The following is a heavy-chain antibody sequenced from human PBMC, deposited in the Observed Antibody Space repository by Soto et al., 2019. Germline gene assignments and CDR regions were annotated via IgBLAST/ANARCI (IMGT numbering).Heavy chain of an antibody. Sequence: ETLSLTCTVSGGSIRDYYWGWIRQSPGKGLDWIGYIYYTGTTKYNPSLKSRVTISVDSSKNQFSLKLDSVTAADTAVYYCARLGGYYQAFDSWGQGTMVTVSS. D-gene: IGHD3-22*01. CDR3: ARLGGYYQAFDS. CDR2: IYYTGTT. J-gene: IGHJ4*02. V-gene: IGHV4-59*08. CDR1: GGSIRDYY.